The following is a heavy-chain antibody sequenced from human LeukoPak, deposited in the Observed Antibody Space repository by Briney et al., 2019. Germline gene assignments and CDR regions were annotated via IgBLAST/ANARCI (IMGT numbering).Heavy chain of an antibody. D-gene: IGHD1-1*01. V-gene: IGHV4-61*03. J-gene: IGHJ4*02. CDR1: GASVSDGSYY. CDR2: LYYSGNT. Sequence: SETLPLTCSVSGASVSDGSYYWSWIRQPPGKGLEWIGYLYYSGNTNYSPSLSGRVSTSIDTSKNHFSLNLTSVTAADTAVYYCERGLSTGREDYFDYWGQGTLVSVSS. CDR3: ERGLSTGREDYFDY.